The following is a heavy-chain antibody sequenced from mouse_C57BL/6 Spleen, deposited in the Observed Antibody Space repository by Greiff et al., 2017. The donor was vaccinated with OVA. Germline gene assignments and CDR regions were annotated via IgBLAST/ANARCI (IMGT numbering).Heavy chain of an antibody. V-gene: IGHV5-4*03. J-gene: IGHJ3*01. CDR2: ISDGGSYT. D-gene: IGHD1-1*01. CDR1: GFTFSSYA. Sequence: EVKLMESGGGLVKPGGSLKLSCAASGFTFSSYAMSWVRQTPGKRLEWVANISDGGSYTYYPENVKGRFTISRDNAKNNLYLQMSLLKSEDTAMYYCARGGDYYCSSWFAYWGQGTLVTGSA. CDR3: ARGGDYYCSSWFAY.